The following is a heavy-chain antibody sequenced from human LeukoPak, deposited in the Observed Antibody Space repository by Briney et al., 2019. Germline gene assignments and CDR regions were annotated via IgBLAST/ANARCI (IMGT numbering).Heavy chain of an antibody. Sequence: GGSLRLSCAASGFTVSSNYMSWVRQAPGKGLEWVSAIYSDDSTFYADSVKGRFTISRDNAKNSLYLQMNSLRAEDTAVYYCASGRYYYGSGSYNYWGQGTLVTVSS. CDR2: IYSDDST. D-gene: IGHD3-10*01. J-gene: IGHJ4*02. V-gene: IGHV3-53*01. CDR1: GFTVSSNY. CDR3: ASGRYYYGSGSYNY.